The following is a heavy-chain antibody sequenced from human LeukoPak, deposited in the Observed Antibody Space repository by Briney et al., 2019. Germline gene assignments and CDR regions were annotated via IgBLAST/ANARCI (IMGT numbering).Heavy chain of an antibody. J-gene: IGHJ5*02. D-gene: IGHD2-15*01. Sequence: SETLSLTCAVYGGSFSGYYWSWIRQAPGKGLEWIGEINHSGSTNYNPSLKSRVTILVDTSKNQFSLKLNSVTAADTAVYYCATEPGYCSGGRCYGGWFDPWGQGTLVTVSS. CDR3: ATEPGYCSGGRCYGGWFDP. CDR2: INHSGST. CDR1: GGSFSGYY. V-gene: IGHV4-34*01.